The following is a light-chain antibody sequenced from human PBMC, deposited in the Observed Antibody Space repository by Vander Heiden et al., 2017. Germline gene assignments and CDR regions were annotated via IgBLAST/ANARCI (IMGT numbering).Light chain of an antibody. V-gene: IGKV4-1*01. J-gene: IGKJ4*01. Sequence: DIVITQYPDSLAVSLGERDTINCKSSQRGLYRYNNKSYLAWYQQKPGQPPKLLIYWASTRESGVPDRFSGSGSGTDFTLTISSLQAEDVAVYYCQQYYSTPPTFGGGTKVEIK. CDR1: QRGLYRYNNKSY. CDR2: WAS. CDR3: QQYYSTPPT.